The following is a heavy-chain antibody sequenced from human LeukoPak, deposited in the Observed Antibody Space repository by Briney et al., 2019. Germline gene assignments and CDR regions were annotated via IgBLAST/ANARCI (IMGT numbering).Heavy chain of an antibody. CDR3: ASQDYYDSSGYC. CDR1: GGSISSSSYY. J-gene: IGHJ4*02. CDR2: IYYSGST. Sequence: PSETLSLTCTVSGGSISSSSYYWGWIRQPPGKGLEWIGSIYYSGSTYYNPSLKSRVTISVDTSKNQFSLKLSSVTAADTAVYYCASQDYYDSSGYCWGQGTLVTVSS. V-gene: IGHV4-39*01. D-gene: IGHD3-22*01.